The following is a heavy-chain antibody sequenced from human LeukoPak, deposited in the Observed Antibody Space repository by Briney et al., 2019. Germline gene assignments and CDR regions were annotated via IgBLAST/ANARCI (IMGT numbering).Heavy chain of an antibody. CDR1: GYTFTAYY. J-gene: IGHJ5*02. V-gene: IGHV1-2*06. D-gene: IGHD3-10*01. Sequence: ASVKVSCKASGYTFTAYYIHWVRQAPGHGLEWMGRINPNSGGTNYAQKFQGRVTTTKDTSISTGYMELSRLRSDDTAVYYCARAPLGYNWFDPWGQGTLVTVSS. CDR2: INPNSGGT. CDR3: ARAPLGYNWFDP.